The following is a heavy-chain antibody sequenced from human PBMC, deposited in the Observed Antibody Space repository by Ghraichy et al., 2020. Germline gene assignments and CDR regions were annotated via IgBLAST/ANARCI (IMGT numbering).Heavy chain of an antibody. J-gene: IGHJ6*02. CDR2: IYSGGST. CDR1: GFTVSSNY. Sequence: GESQNISCAASGFTVSSNYMSWVRQAPGKGLEWVSVIYSGGSTYYADSVKGRFTISRDNSKNTLYLQMNSLRAEDTAVYYCASAVENQAQVFDYYGMDVWGQGTTVTVSS. V-gene: IGHV3-66*01. CDR3: ASAVENQAQVFDYYGMDV. D-gene: IGHD5-24*01.